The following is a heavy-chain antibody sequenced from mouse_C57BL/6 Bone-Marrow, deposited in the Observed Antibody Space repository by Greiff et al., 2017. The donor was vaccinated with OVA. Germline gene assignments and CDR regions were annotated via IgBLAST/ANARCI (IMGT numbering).Heavy chain of an antibody. CDR2: INPNNGGT. CDR3: ARGRYYGSSYYFDY. J-gene: IGHJ2*01. CDR1: GYTFTDYY. V-gene: IGHV1-26*01. Sequence: VQLQQSGPELVKPGASVKISCKASGYTFTDYYMNWVKQSHGKSLEWIGDINPNNGGTSYNQKFKGKATLTVDKSSSTAYMELRSLTSEDSAVYYCARGRYYGSSYYFDYWGQGTTLTVSS. D-gene: IGHD1-1*01.